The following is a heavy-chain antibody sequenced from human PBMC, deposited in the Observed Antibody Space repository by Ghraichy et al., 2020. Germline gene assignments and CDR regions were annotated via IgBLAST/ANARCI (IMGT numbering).Heavy chain of an antibody. J-gene: IGHJ4*02. CDR2: INHSGST. CDR3: ARGTRNYRGRWGFDY. V-gene: IGHV4-34*01. CDR1: GGSFSGYY. Sequence: SETLSLTCAVYGGSFSGYYWSWIRQPPGKGLEWIGEINHSGSTNYNPSLKSRVTISVDTSKNQFSLKLSSVTAADTAVYYCARGTRNYRGRWGFDYWGQGTLVTVSS. D-gene: IGHD1-7*01.